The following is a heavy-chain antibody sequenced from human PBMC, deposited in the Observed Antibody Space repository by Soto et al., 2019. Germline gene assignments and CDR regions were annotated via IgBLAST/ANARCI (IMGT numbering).Heavy chain of an antibody. CDR1: GFSFSSYA. CDR3: AKELAYGDFGRGLEY. J-gene: IGHJ4*02. CDR2: ISHDGNIK. D-gene: IGHD3-3*01. Sequence: QVQLVESGGGVVQPGRSLRLSCAASGFSFSSYAMHWVRQAPGKGLEWVATISHDGNIKRYADIVEGRFIVFRDNSNNNLLLQTESLKTDDTGVYYCAKELAYGDFGRGLEYWGQGTLVTVDS. V-gene: IGHV3-30*18.